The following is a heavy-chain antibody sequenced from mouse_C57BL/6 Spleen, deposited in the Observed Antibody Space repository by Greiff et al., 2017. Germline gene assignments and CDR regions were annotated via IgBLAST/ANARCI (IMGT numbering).Heavy chain of an antibody. J-gene: IGHJ2*01. D-gene: IGHD2-2*01. CDR1: GFNIKDDY. CDR2: IDPENGDT. V-gene: IGHV14-4*01. CDR3: TTSSTMVTTGGDY. Sequence: EVQLQQSGAELVRPGASVKLSCTASGFNIKDDYMHWVKQTPEQGLEWIGWIDPENGDTEYASKFQGKSTITADTSSNPAYLQLSSLTSEDTAVYYCTTSSTMVTTGGDYWGQGTTLTVSS.